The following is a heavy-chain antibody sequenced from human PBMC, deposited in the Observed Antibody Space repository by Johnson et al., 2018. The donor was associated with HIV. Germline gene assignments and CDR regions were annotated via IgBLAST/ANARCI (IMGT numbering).Heavy chain of an antibody. V-gene: IGHV3-74*02. D-gene: IGHD3-22*01. CDR2: INSDGSST. CDR3: ARGRLISMIVSAGAFDI. J-gene: IGHJ3*02. Sequence: MQLVESGGGLVQPGGSLRLSCAASGFTFSSYWMHWVRQAPGKGLVWVSRINSDGSSTSYADSVKVRFTISRDNAKNTLYLQMNSLRDEDTAFYYCARGRLISMIVSAGAFDIWGQGTMVTVSS. CDR1: GFTFSSYW.